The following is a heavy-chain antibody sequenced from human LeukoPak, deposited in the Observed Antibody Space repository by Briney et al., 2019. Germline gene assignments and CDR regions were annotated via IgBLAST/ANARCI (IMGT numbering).Heavy chain of an antibody. J-gene: IGHJ4*02. V-gene: IGHV1-8*01. CDR2: MNPNSGNT. D-gene: IGHD6-13*01. Sequence: ASVKVSCKASGYTFTSYDINWVRQATGQGLEWMGWMNPNSGNTGYAQKFQGRVPMTRNTSISTAYMELSSLRSEDTAVYYCARQFRYSSSWYVIGYWGQGTLVTVSS. CDR1: GYTFTSYD. CDR3: ARQFRYSSSWYVIGY.